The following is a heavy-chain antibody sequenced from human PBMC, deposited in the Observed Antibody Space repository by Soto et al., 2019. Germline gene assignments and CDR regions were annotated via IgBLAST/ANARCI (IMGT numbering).Heavy chain of an antibody. D-gene: IGHD2-21*02. J-gene: IGHJ4*02. CDR1: GFTFSSYG. Sequence: QVQLVESGGGVVQPGRSLRLSCAASGFTFSSYGMHRVRQAPGKGLEWVAVISYDGSNKYYADSVKGRFTISRDNSKNTLYLQMNSLRAEDTAVYYCAKERGAYCGGDCYSGLDYWGQGTLVTVSS. CDR2: ISYDGSNK. CDR3: AKERGAYCGGDCYSGLDY. V-gene: IGHV3-30*18.